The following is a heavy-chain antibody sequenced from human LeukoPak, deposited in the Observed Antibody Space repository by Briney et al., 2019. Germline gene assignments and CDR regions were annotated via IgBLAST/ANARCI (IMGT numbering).Heavy chain of an antibody. Sequence: GGSLRLSCAASGFTFSSYGMHWVRQAPGKGLEWVAFIRYDGSNKYYADSVKGRFTISRDNSKNTLYLQMNSLRAEDTAVYYCAKDRDIVGATYYFDYWGQGTLVTVSS. CDR1: GFTFSSYG. CDR3: AKDRDIVGATYYFDY. D-gene: IGHD1-26*01. V-gene: IGHV3-30*02. CDR2: IRYDGSNK. J-gene: IGHJ4*02.